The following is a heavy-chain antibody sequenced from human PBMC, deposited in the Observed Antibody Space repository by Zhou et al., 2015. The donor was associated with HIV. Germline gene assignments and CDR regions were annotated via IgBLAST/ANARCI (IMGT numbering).Heavy chain of an antibody. J-gene: IGHJ3*02. CDR1: GFTFTTYA. D-gene: IGHD3-3*01. CDR2: ISGTGGGT. V-gene: IGHV3-23*01. CDR3: AKAYDFWSGSVDAFDI. Sequence: EVQLLESGGGLVQPGRSLRLSCAASGFTFTTYAMNWVRQAPGKGLEWVSTISGTGGGTYYADSVKGRFTISRDNSKNTLSLQMNRLRAEDTAVYYCAKAYDFWSGSVDAFDIWGQGDNGHRLF.